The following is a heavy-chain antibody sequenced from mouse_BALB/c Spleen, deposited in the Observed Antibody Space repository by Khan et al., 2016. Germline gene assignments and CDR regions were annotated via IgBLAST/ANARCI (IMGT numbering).Heavy chain of an antibody. Sequence: EVQLQESGPGLVKPSQSLSLTCTVTGYSITSNYAWNWIRQFPGNKLEWMGYISFSGSTSYNPSLKSRISITRDTSKNQFFLQLSSVTTEDTATYYCARQHYGNSCHWYFHGWGAGTTVTVSS. D-gene: IGHD1-1*01. J-gene: IGHJ1*01. CDR1: GYSITSNYA. CDR3: ARQHYGNSCHWYFHG. V-gene: IGHV3-2*02. CDR2: ISFSGST.